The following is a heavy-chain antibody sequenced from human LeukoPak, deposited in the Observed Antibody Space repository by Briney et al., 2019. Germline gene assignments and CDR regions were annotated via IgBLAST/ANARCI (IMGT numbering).Heavy chain of an antibody. CDR3: ARDPYYYSGYDYFDY. Sequence: GGSLRLSCAASGFTFSDYYMSWIRQAPGKGLEWVSYISSSGSTIYYADSVKGRFTISRDNAKNSLYLQMNSLRAEGTAVYYCARDPYYYSGYDYFDYWGQGTLVTVSS. V-gene: IGHV3-11*01. CDR2: ISSSGSTI. CDR1: GFTFSDYY. J-gene: IGHJ4*02. D-gene: IGHD5-12*01.